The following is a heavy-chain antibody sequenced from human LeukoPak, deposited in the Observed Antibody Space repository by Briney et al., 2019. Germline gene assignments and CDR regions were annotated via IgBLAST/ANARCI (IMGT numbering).Heavy chain of an antibody. V-gene: IGHV4-34*01. CDR3: ARRRITIFGVQYNWFDP. CDR1: GGSFSGYY. Sequence: PSETLSLTCAVYGGSFSGYYWSWIRQPPGKGLEWIGETNHSGSTNYNPSLKSRVTISVDTSKNQFSLKLSSVTAADTAVYYCARRRITIFGVQYNWFDPWGQGTLVTVSS. J-gene: IGHJ5*02. D-gene: IGHD3-3*01. CDR2: TNHSGST.